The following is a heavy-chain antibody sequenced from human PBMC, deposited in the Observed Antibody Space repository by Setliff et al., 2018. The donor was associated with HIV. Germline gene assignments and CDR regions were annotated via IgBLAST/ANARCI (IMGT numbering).Heavy chain of an antibody. V-gene: IGHV4-61*02. CDR2: IYTSGNT. CDR3: ARVGGKGYSNFLDS. Sequence: SETLSLTCTVSGGSISSGSYYWSWIRQPAGKGLEWIGRIYTSGNTNYNPSLKSRVTISADTSKNHFSLNLTSVTAADTAIYFCARVGGKGYSNFLDSWGQGLLVTVSS. J-gene: IGHJ4*02. CDR1: GGSISSGSYY. D-gene: IGHD2-15*01.